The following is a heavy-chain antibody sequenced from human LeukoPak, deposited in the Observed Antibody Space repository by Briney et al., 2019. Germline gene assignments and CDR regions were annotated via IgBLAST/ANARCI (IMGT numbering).Heavy chain of an antibody. D-gene: IGHD6-19*01. J-gene: IGHJ4*02. CDR3: TQDVSNGYRSVNFDY. CDR2: ISYDETNK. V-gene: IGHV3-30*18. Sequence: GGSLRLSCAASGVTLSSYAMSWARQAPGKGLEWVAVISYDETNKYYTESVKGRFTISRDQSKNTLYLQMNSLRVEDTAVYYCTQDVSNGYRSVNFDYWGQGILVAVSS. CDR1: GVTLSSYA.